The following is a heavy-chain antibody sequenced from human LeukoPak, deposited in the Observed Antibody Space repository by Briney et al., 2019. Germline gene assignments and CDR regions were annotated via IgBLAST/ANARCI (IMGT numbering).Heavy chain of an antibody. V-gene: IGHV3-23*01. Sequence: PGGSLRLSCVASGFTFSSNAMSWVRQAPGKGLEWVSVITGNDGSTYYADSVKGRFTISRDNSKNTLSLQMDSLRAEDTAVYYCAKDAVAPGSGGDYFDYWGQGTPVTVSS. J-gene: IGHJ4*02. CDR1: GFTFSSNA. CDR3: AKDAVAPGSGGDYFDY. CDR2: ITGNDGST. D-gene: IGHD3-10*01.